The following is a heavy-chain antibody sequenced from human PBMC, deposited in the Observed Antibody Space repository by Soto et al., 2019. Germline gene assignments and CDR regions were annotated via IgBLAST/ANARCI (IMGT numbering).Heavy chain of an antibody. CDR3: ARDEAAYSSSPLDAFDI. Sequence: VASVKVSCKASGGTFSSYTISWVRQAPGQGLEWMGRIIPILGIANYAQKFQGRVTITADKSTSTAYMELSSLRSEDTAVYYCARDEAAYSSSPLDAFDIWGQGTMVTVSS. D-gene: IGHD6-6*01. CDR2: IIPILGIA. J-gene: IGHJ3*02. V-gene: IGHV1-69*04. CDR1: GGTFSSYT.